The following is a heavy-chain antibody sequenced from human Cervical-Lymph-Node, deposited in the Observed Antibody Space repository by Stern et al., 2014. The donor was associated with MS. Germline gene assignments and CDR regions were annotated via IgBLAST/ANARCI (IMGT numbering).Heavy chain of an antibody. J-gene: IGHJ6*02. V-gene: IGHV3-30*03. CDR1: GFSLNSLG. CDR3: LGVGDAMHV. Sequence: VQLVESGGGVVPPGRSLRLSCAVSGFSLNSLGMHWVRQAPGKGLEWVAVISFVGSNERYGDSVKVRFSISRDISNNTLYLQMNSLRPEDTAVYYCLGVGDAMHVWGQGTTVIVSS. CDR2: ISFVGSNE.